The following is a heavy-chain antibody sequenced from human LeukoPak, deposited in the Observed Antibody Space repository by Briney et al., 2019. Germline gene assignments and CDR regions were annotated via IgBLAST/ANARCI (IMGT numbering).Heavy chain of an antibody. V-gene: IGHV4-39*01. D-gene: IGHD1-14*01. CDR1: GGSISGSTYY. CDR2: IYYSGNT. CDR3: ARHMWSRDYNGPYYFDY. J-gene: IGHJ4*02. Sequence: TSETLSLTCTVSGGSISGSTYYWGWVRQPPGKGLEWIGSIYYSGNTYNNPSLTSRVTISVDPSKIQSSLGLTSVTAADTAVNYGARHMWSRDYNGPYYFDYWGQGTLVTVSS.